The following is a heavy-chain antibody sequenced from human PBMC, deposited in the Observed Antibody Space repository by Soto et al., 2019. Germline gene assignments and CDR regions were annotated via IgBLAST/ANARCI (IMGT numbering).Heavy chain of an antibody. Sequence: GGSLRFSCAASGFTFSSYNMNWVRQAPGKGLEWVSFISSSSSYIYYADSVKGRFTISRDNAKNSLYLQMNSLRAEDTAVYYCASLLPLDYWGQGTLVTVSS. J-gene: IGHJ4*02. CDR1: GFTFSSYN. V-gene: IGHV3-21*01. CDR3: ASLLPLDY. D-gene: IGHD2-15*01. CDR2: ISSSSSYI.